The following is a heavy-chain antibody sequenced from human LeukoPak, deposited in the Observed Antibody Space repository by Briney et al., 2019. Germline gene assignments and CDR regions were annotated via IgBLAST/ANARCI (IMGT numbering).Heavy chain of an antibody. Sequence: GSSVKVSCKASGGTFSSYAISWVRQAPGQGLEWMGRIIPIFGIANYAQKFQGRVTITADKSTSTAYMELSSLRSEDTAVYYCARERLERDVLDYWGQGTLVTVSS. J-gene: IGHJ4*02. D-gene: IGHD5-24*01. CDR2: IIPIFGIA. CDR1: GGTFSSYA. CDR3: ARERLERDVLDY. V-gene: IGHV1-69*04.